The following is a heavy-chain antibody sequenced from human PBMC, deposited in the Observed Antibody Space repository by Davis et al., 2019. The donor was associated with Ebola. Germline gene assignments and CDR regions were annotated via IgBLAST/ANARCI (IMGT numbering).Heavy chain of an antibody. Sequence: GESLKISCAASGFSFRTYWMSWVRQAPGKGLEWLANIKEDGSEKFYVDSLKGRFAISRDNAKNSLYLQMNSLKAEDTAVYYCARRSSQALDWGQGTLVTVSS. CDR2: IKEDGSEK. CDR3: ARRSSQALD. V-gene: IGHV3-7*01. D-gene: IGHD1-1*01. J-gene: IGHJ4*02. CDR1: GFSFRTYW.